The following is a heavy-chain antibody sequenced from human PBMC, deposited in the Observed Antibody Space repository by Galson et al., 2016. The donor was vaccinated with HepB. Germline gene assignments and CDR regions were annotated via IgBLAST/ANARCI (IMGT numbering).Heavy chain of an antibody. D-gene: IGHD1-26*01. V-gene: IGHV3-7*01. Sequence: SLRLSCAASGFTFSGYRMTWVRQAPGKGLQWVATIMQDGSEKYYVDSVQGRFTISRDNAKNSLFLQMNSLRAEDTAVYYCASAGAGHNNLDYWGQGTLVTVSS. J-gene: IGHJ4*02. CDR1: GFTFSGYR. CDR3: ASAGAGHNNLDY. CDR2: IMQDGSEK.